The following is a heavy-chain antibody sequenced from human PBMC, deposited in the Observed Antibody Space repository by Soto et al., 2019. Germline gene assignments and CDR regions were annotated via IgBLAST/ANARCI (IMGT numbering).Heavy chain of an antibody. V-gene: IGHV4-39*01. Sequence: PSETLSLTCTVSGGSISSSSYYWGWIRQPPGKGLEWIGSIYYSGSTYYNPSLKSRVTISVDTSKNQFSLKLSSVTAADTAVYYCARHGPLYGDYGVIDYWGQGTLVTLSS. CDR3: ARHGPLYGDYGVIDY. CDR1: GGSISSSSYY. J-gene: IGHJ4*02. D-gene: IGHD4-17*01. CDR2: IYYSGST.